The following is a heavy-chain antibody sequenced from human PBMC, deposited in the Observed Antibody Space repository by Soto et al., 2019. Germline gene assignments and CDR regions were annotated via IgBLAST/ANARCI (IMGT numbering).Heavy chain of an antibody. Sequence: QVQLVQSGAEVKKPGSSVKVSCKAPGGTFSTYAISWVRQAPGQGLEWMGGVIPIFGTPKYAQKFQGRVTITADDSTSTGYMELRSLRSEDTAVYYCARSQGCSCSLDVYYYYYYGMDVWGQGTTVTVSS. J-gene: IGHJ6*02. D-gene: IGHD2-15*01. CDR2: VIPIFGTP. V-gene: IGHV1-69*01. CDR1: GGTFSTYA. CDR3: ARSQGCSCSLDVYYYYYYGMDV.